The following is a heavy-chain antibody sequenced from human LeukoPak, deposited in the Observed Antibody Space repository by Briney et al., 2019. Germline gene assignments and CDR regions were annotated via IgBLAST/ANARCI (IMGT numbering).Heavy chain of an antibody. V-gene: IGHV1-46*01. CDR3: VRAGGYCSSPSCYTRVGFPGYYYMDV. Sequence: GASVKVSCKASGYIFTSYYIHWVRQAPGQGLEWMGIINPSGGSTGYAQKFQGRVTMTRDTSTSTVYMELSSLRSEDTAVYYCVRAGGYCSSPSCYTRVGFPGYYYMDVWGKGTTVTVSS. CDR1: GYIFTSYY. D-gene: IGHD2-2*02. CDR2: INPSGGST. J-gene: IGHJ6*03.